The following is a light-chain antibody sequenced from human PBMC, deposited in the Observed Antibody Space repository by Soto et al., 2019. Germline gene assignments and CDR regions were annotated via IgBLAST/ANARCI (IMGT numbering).Light chain of an antibody. J-gene: IGKJ2*01. CDR2: DAY. V-gene: IGKV3-11*01. CDR3: QQRAIWPYT. Sequence: EIALTQSPATLSLSPGERATLSCRANRTVFNFLIWYQQKPGQAPRLLIYDAYNRAPDIPARFSRTGSGTDFRLTISSLEPEDFALYFCQQRAIWPYTFGPGTKLEIK. CDR1: RTVFNF.